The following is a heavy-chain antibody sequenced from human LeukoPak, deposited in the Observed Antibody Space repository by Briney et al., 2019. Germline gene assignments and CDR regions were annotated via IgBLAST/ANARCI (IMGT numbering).Heavy chain of an antibody. Sequence: PGGSLRLSCAASGFTFSSYSMNWVRQAPGKGLEWVSSISSSSSYIYYADSVKGRFTISRDNAKNSLYLQMNSLRAEDTAVYYCARAGQWQYYFDYWGQGTLVTVSS. CDR2: ISSSSSYI. CDR3: ARAGQWQYYFDY. J-gene: IGHJ4*02. CDR1: GFTFSSYS. V-gene: IGHV3-21*01. D-gene: IGHD6-19*01.